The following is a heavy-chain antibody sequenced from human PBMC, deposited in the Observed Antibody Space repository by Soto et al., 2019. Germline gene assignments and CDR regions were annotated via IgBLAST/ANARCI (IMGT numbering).Heavy chain of an antibody. CDR1: GFTFGDYG. CDR3: TKYCTSTNCFSSTEDFDY. Sequence: GGSLRLSCATSGFTFGDYGMSWFRHAPGKGLEWVAFIRTKPFGETTEYAASVKGRFTISRDDSNSIAYLQISSLKTEDTAVYYCTKYCTSTNCFSSTEDFDYWGQGTLVTVSS. J-gene: IGHJ4*02. CDR2: IRTKPFGETT. D-gene: IGHD2-2*01. V-gene: IGHV3-49*03.